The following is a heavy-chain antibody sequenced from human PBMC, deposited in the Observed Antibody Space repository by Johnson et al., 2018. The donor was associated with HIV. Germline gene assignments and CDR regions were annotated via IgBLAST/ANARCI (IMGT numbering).Heavy chain of an antibody. J-gene: IGHJ3*02. Sequence: VQVVESGGGLIQPGGSLRLSCAASGFTVSNNYMSWVRQAPGKGLEWVSYISSSGSTIYYADSVKGRFTISRDNAKNSLYLQMHSLRAEDRAVYYCASLSGSGSYSGAGAFEIWGQGTMVTVSS. CDR2: ISSSGSTI. CDR3: ASLSGSGSYSGAGAFEI. D-gene: IGHD1-26*01. CDR1: GFTVSNNY. V-gene: IGHV3-11*04.